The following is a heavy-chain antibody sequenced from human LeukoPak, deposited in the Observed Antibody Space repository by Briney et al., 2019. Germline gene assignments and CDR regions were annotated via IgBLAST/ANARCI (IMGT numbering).Heavy chain of an antibody. D-gene: IGHD2-15*01. CDR3: ARGRGGSPDFDY. CDR1: GYTFTSYD. V-gene: IGHV1-8*01. J-gene: IGHJ4*02. CDR2: MNPNSGNT. Sequence: APVKVSCKASGYTFTSYDINWVRQATGQGLEWMGWMNPNSGNTGYAQKFQGRVAMTRNTSISTAYMELSSLRSEDTAVYYCARGRGGSPDFDYWGQGTLVTVSS.